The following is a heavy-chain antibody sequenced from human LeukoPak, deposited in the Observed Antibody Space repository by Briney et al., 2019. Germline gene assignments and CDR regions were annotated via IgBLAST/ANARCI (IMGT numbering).Heavy chain of an antibody. CDR2: INPGGGAT. Sequence: ASVKVSCKASGYAFPGHHIHWVRQAPGQGLQWMGTINPGGGATSYAQKFQGRVTMTRETSTSTVHMDLSSPRSDDTAVYYCARGYALYSGRYIDFDYWGPGTLVTVSS. CDR1: GYAFPGHH. V-gene: IGHV1-46*01. D-gene: IGHD1-26*01. J-gene: IGHJ4*02. CDR3: ARGYALYSGRYIDFDY.